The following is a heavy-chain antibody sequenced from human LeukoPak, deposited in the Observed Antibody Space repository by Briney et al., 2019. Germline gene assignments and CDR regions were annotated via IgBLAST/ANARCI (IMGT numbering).Heavy chain of an antibody. D-gene: IGHD5-24*01. CDR3: ARRSDGPDLFWFDP. CDR2: IYYGGST. J-gene: IGHJ5*02. V-gene: IGHV4-59*01. CDR1: DASIRNYY. Sequence: KPSETLSLTCTVSDASIRNYYWSWIRQPPGKGLEWIGYIYYGGSTNYNPSLNSRVTISLDTSKNRFSLKLTSVTAADTAVYYCARRSDGPDLFWFDPWGQGALVTVSS.